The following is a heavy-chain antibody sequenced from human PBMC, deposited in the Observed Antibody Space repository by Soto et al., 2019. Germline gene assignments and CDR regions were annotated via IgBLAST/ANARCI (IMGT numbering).Heavy chain of an antibody. Sequence: QVHLQESGPGLVKPSGTLSLTCAVSGDSISSPKWWTWLRQPPGKGLEWIGDLLHSGTTNYNPSLKSRVILSVDKSQNQFSLSLPSVTAADTAIYFCAYSSGWYRHDVWGQGTSVTVSS. D-gene: IGHD6-19*01. CDR2: LLHSGTT. V-gene: IGHV4-4*02. CDR3: AYSSGWYRHDV. CDR1: GDSISSPKW. J-gene: IGHJ3*01.